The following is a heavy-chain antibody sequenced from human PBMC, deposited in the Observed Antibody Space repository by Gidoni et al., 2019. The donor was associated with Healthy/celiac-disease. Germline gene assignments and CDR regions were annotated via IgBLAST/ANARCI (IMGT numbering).Heavy chain of an antibody. V-gene: IGHV3-9*01. CDR2: ISWNSGSI. CDR3: AKDLGPTIFWDQAPQNYGMDV. D-gene: IGHD3-9*01. Sequence: EVQLVESGGGLVQPGRSLRLSCAASGFTFDDYAMHWVRQAPGKGLEWVSGISWNSGSIGYADSVKGRFTISRDNAKNSLYLQMNSLRAEDTALYYCAKDLGPTIFWDQAPQNYGMDVWGQGTTVTVSS. CDR1: GFTFDDYA. J-gene: IGHJ6*02.